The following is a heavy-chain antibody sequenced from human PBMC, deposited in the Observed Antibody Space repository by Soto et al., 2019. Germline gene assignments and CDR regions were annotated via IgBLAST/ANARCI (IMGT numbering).Heavy chain of an antibody. Sequence: PGGSLRLSCAASGFTFSSYGMHWVRQAPGKGLEWVAVISYDGSNKYCADSVKGRFTISRDNSKNTLYLQMNSLRAEDTAVYYWAKEYYYNSSGSYYFDYWGQGTLVTVSS. J-gene: IGHJ4*02. CDR2: ISYDGSNK. CDR1: GFTFSSYG. CDR3: AKEYYYNSSGSYYFDY. V-gene: IGHV3-30*18. D-gene: IGHD3-22*01.